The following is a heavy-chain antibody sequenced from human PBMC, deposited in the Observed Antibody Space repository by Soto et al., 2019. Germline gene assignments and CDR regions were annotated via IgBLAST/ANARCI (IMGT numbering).Heavy chain of an antibody. D-gene: IGHD1-26*01. Sequence: SETLSLTCTVSGGSISSYYWSWIRQPPGKGLEWIGHIYYSGTSNYNPSLKSRVTISVDTSKNQFSLKLSSVTAADTAVYYCERADLGVVGTSWDYYGMDVWGQGTTVTVAS. CDR1: GGSISSYY. J-gene: IGHJ6*02. CDR2: IYYSGTS. V-gene: IGHV4-59*01. CDR3: ERADLGVVGTSWDYYGMDV.